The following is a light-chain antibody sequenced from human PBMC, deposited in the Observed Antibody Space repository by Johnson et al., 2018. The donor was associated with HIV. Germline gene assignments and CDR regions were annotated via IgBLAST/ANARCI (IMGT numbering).Light chain of an antibody. CDR3: GTLDSSLSGV. V-gene: IGLV1-51*01. CDR1: SSNIGNNY. J-gene: IGLJ1*01. Sequence: QSVLTQPPSVSAAPGQKVTISCSGSSSNIGNNYVSWYQQLPGTAPKLLIYDNNKRPSGIPDRFSGSKSGTSATLGITGLQTGDEADYTCGTLDSSLSGVFGTGTTVTVL. CDR2: DNN.